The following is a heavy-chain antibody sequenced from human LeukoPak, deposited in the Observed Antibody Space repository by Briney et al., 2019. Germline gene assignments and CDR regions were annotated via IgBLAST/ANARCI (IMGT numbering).Heavy chain of an antibody. CDR1: GGSFSGYY. Sequence: SETLSLTCAVYGGSFSGYYWSWIRQPPGKGLEWIGEINHSGSTNYNPSLKSRVTISVDTSKSQFSLKLSSVTAADTAVYYCARGTMTTVTYYFDYWGQGTLVTVSS. V-gene: IGHV4-34*01. CDR3: ARGTMTTVTYYFDY. CDR2: INHSGST. J-gene: IGHJ4*02. D-gene: IGHD4-17*01.